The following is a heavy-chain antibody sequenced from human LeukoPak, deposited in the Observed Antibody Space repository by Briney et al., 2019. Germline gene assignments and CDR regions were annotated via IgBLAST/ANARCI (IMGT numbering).Heavy chain of an antibody. Sequence: SGGSLRLSCAASGITFGNNWMHWVRQAPGKGLVWISRINSGGGGAIYADSVKGRFTVSRDNAKNTLYLQMNSLRAEDTAVYYCARDVPHNWFDTWGQGTLVTVSS. CDR1: GITFGNNW. CDR3: ARDVPHNWFDT. V-gene: IGHV3-74*01. CDR2: INSGGGGA. J-gene: IGHJ5*02.